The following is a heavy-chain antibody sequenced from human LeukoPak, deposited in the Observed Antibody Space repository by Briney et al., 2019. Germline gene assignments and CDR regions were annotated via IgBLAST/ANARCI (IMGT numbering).Heavy chain of an antibody. CDR2: ISAYNGNT. CDR3: ARLYCSSTSCSLFPYYYYYYYMDV. V-gene: IGHV1-18*01. Sequence: GASVKVSCKASGYTFTSYGISWVRQAPGQGLEWMGWISAYNGNTNYVQKLQGRVTMTTDTSTSTAYMELRSLRSDDTAVYYCARLYCSSTSCSLFPYYYYYYYMDVWGKGTTVTVSS. CDR1: GYTFTSYG. J-gene: IGHJ6*03. D-gene: IGHD2-2*01.